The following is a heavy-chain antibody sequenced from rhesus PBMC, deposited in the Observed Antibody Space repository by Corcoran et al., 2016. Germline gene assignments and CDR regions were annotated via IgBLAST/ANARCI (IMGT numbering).Heavy chain of an antibody. V-gene: IGHV4-165*02. CDR1: GGSISGSS. CDR2: INGVSEKT. CDR3: ARWSGHFDF. Sequence: QVQLQESGPGLVKPSETLSLPCAVSGGSISGSSWNWIRQTPGKGLEWIGSINGVSEKTAYNPSLKSRVTMSRDTSKYRFSLNLNSVTAADTAVYYCARWSGHFDFWGQGALVTVSS. J-gene: IGHJ1*01. D-gene: IGHD3-22*01.